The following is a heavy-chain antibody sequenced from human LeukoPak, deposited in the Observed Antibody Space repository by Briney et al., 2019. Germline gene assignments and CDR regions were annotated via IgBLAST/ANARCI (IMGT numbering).Heavy chain of an antibody. CDR2: IYYSGST. J-gene: IGHJ6*02. V-gene: IGHV4-59*01. CDR3: ARRSPLYDFWSGWYPYIQNYYYYYGMDV. D-gene: IGHD3-3*01. Sequence: SETLSLTCTVSGGSISSYYWSWIRQPPGKGLEWIGYIYYSGSTNYNPSLKSRVTISVDTSKNQFSLKLSSVTAADTAVYYCARRSPLYDFWSGWYPYIQNYYYYYGMDVWGQGTTVTVSS. CDR1: GGSISSYY.